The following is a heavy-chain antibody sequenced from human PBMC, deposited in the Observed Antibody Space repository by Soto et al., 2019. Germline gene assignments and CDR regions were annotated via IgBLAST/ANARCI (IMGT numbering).Heavy chain of an antibody. CDR3: AKGYSYGVLEPLGY. V-gene: IGHV3-9*01. J-gene: IGHJ4*02. CDR2: ISWNSGII. D-gene: IGHD5-18*01. CDR1: GFTFDDYA. Sequence: DVQLVESGGGLVQPGRSLRLSCAASGFTFDDYAMQWVRQAPGKGLEWVSGISWNSGIIDYADSVKGRFTISRDNAKNSLYLQMNSLRAEDTALYYCAKGYSYGVLEPLGYWGQGTLVTVSS.